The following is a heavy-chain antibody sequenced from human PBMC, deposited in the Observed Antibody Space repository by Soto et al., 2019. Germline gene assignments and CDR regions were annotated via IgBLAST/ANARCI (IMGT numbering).Heavy chain of an antibody. V-gene: IGHV4-30-2*01. CDR2: IYHSGST. Sequence: SETLSLTCAVSGGSISSGGYSWSWIRQPPGKGLEWIGYIYHSGSTYYNPSLKSRVTISVDRSKNQFSLKLSSVTAADTAVYYCARTLRNSENWFDPWGQGTLVTVSS. J-gene: IGHJ5*02. CDR1: GGSISSGGYS. CDR3: ARTLRNSENWFDP. D-gene: IGHD4-17*01.